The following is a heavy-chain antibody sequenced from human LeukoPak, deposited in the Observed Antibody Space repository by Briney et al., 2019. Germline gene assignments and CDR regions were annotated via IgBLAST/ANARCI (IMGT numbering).Heavy chain of an antibody. V-gene: IGHV4-39*07. CDR1: GGSISSDSYY. CDR2: IYYSGST. Sequence: PSETLSLTCSVSGGSISSDSYYWGWIRQPPGKGLEWIGSIYYSGSTNYNPSLKSRVTISVDTSKNQFSLKLSSVTAADTAVYYCARAPSYSGSYYADYWGQGTLVTVSS. CDR3: ARAPSYSGSYYADY. D-gene: IGHD1-26*01. J-gene: IGHJ4*02.